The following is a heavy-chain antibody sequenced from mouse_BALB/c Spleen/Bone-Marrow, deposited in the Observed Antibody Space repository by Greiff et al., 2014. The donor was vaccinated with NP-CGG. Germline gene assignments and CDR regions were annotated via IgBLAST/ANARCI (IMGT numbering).Heavy chain of an antibody. CDR3: ARSRFPDYGSSPFDY. CDR1: EFTFSSFG. J-gene: IGHJ2*01. V-gene: IGHV5-17*02. D-gene: IGHD1-1*01. Sequence: EVMLVESGGGLVQPGGSRKLSCAASEFTFSSFGMHWVRQAPEKGLEWVAYISSGSSTIYYADTVKGRFTISRDNPKNILFLQMTSLRSEDTAMYYCARSRFPDYGSSPFDYWGQGTTLTVSS. CDR2: ISSGSSTI.